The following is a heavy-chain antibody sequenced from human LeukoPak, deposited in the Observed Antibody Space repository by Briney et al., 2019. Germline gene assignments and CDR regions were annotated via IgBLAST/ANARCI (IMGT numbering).Heavy chain of an antibody. CDR3: ARDGGDSGGRYFDY. J-gene: IGHJ4*02. D-gene: IGHD3-16*01. Sequence: GGSLRLSCAASGFTFSSYSMNWVRQAPGKGLEWVSYISSSSSTIYYADSVKSRFTISRDNAKNSLYLQMNSLRAEDTAVYYCARDGGDSGGRYFDYWGQGTLVTVSS. CDR2: ISSSSSTI. CDR1: GFTFSSYS. V-gene: IGHV3-48*01.